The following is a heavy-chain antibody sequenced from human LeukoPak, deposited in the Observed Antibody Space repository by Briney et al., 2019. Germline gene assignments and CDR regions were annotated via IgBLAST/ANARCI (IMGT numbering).Heavy chain of an antibody. CDR2: ISGNSSYI. V-gene: IGHV3-21*01. D-gene: IGHD7-27*01. CDR1: GFTFSSYN. J-gene: IGHJ4*02. CDR3: VRDRSNGVLFRY. Sequence: MAGGSLRLSCAASGFTFSSYNMNWARQAPGKGLEWVSSISGNSSYIYYADSVKGRFTISRDSAKNSLYLQMNSLRAEDTAVYYCVRDRSNGVLFRYWGQGTLVTVSS.